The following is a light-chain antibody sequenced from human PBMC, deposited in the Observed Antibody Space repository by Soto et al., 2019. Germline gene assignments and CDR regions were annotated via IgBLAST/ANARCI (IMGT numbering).Light chain of an antibody. J-gene: IGLJ1*01. Sequence: QSVLTQPASVSGSPGQSITISCTGTSSDVGLYDYVSWYQQHPGKAPQLMIYAVSNRPSGVSSRFSASTSGNTASLFISGLQAEDEADYYCSSYTSDSSYVFGSGTKVTVL. V-gene: IGLV2-14*01. CDR1: SSDVGLYDY. CDR3: SSYTSDSSYV. CDR2: AVS.